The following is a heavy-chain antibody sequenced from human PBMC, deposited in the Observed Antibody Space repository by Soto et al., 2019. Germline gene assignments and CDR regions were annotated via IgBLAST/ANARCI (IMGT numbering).Heavy chain of an antibody. J-gene: IGHJ6*02. CDR3: ASSSPYSSSSYYYYYGMDV. CDR1: GYTFTSYY. CDR2: INPSGGST. V-gene: IGHV1-46*01. D-gene: IGHD6-6*01. Sequence: GASVKVSGKASGYTFTSYYMHWVRQAPGQGLEWMGIINPSGGSTSYAQKFQGRVTMTRDTSTSTVYMELSSLRSEDTAVYYCASSSPYSSSSYYYYYGMDVWGQGTTVTVSS.